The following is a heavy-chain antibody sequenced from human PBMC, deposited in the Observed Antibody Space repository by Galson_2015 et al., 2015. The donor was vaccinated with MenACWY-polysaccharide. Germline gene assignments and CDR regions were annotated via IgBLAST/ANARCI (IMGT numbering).Heavy chain of an antibody. J-gene: IGHJ6*02. CDR1: GFAFRDYV. D-gene: IGHD3-3*01. CDR2: VRYGGNDK. V-gene: IGHV3-33*01. Sequence: LRLSCAASGFAFRDYVMHWVRQAPGKGLEWVAVVRYGGNDKYYEDSVKGRFTISSDKSKNTLYLQMNSLRAEDTAVYYCARSNYDEAGGYGMDVWGQGTTVTVSS. CDR3: ARSNYDEAGGYGMDV.